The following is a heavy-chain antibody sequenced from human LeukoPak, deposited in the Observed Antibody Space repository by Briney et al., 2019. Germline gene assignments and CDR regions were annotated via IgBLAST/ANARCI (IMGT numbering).Heavy chain of an antibody. J-gene: IGHJ3*02. CDR1: GGTFSSYA. CDR3: ARGSYYYGSGWAAFDI. CDR2: INPIFGTA. Sequence: GASVKVSCKASGGTFSSYAISWVRQAPGQGLEWMRGINPIFGTANYAQKFQGRVTITTDESTSTAYMELSSLRSEDTAVYYCARGSYYYGSGWAAFDIWGQGTMVTVSS. D-gene: IGHD3-10*01. V-gene: IGHV1-69*05.